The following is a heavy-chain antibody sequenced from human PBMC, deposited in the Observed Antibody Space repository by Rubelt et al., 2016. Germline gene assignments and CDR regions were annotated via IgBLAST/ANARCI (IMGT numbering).Heavy chain of an antibody. CDR3: ATGIVVVPAHVPSRDY. J-gene: IGHJ4*02. CDR1: GYTLTELS. V-gene: IGHV1-24*01. Sequence: QVQLVQSGAEVKKPGASVKVSCKVSGYTLTELSMHWVRQAPGKGLEWMGGFDPEDGETIYAQKFQGRVTMTEDTSTDTADMGLSSLRSEDTAVYYCATGIVVVPAHVPSRDYWGQGTLVTVSS. CDR2: FDPEDGET. D-gene: IGHD2-2*01.